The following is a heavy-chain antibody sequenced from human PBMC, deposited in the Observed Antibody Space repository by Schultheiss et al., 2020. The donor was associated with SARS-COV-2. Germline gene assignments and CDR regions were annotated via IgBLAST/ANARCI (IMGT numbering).Heavy chain of an antibody. CDR1: GFTFATST. Sequence: KISCKASGFTFATSTMQWVRQTRGQRLEWLGWIVVGSDKTNYAQKFQERVTITRDMSTGTAYMELSSLRSEDTAVYYCTKDLRGDHGVDLWGQGSLVTVSS. J-gene: IGHJ5*02. CDR3: TKDLRGDHGVDL. CDR2: IVVGSDKT. D-gene: IGHD2-21*02. V-gene: IGHV1-58*02.